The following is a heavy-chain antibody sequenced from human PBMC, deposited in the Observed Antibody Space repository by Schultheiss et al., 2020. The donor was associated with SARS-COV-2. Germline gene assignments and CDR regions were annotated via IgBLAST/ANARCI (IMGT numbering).Heavy chain of an antibody. CDR2: IYHSGST. J-gene: IGHJ4*02. V-gene: IGHV4-34*01. CDR3: ARDLSTVTVV. D-gene: IGHD4-17*01. Sequence: SETLSLTCAVYGGSFSGYYWSWIRQPPGKGLEWIGEIYHSGSTNYNPSLKSRVTISVDKSKNQFSLKLSSVTAADTAVYYCARDLSTVTVVWGQGTLVTVSS. CDR1: GGSFSGYY.